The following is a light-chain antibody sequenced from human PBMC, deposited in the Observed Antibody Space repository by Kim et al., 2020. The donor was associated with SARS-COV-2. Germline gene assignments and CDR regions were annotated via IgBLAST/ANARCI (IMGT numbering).Light chain of an antibody. CDR3: QQRGN. CDR2: DAS. CDR1: QSVATY. V-gene: IGKV3-11*01. Sequence: ATLSLSPGERATLSCRASQSVATYLAWYQQTPGQAPRLLIYDASKRATGIPARFRGSGSGTDFTLTIGTLEPEDSAVYYCQQRGNFGQGTRLEIK. J-gene: IGKJ5*01.